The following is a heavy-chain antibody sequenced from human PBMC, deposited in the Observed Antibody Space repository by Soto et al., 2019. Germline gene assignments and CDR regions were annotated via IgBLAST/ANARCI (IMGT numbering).Heavy chain of an antibody. CDR3: AKGSFGFDY. D-gene: IGHD3-10*01. CDR1: GVTFTSYA. V-gene: IGHV3-23*01. CDR2: ISKSGDST. J-gene: IGHJ4*02. Sequence: GGSLRLSCAASGVTFTSYAMTWVRQVPGEGLQRVSSISKSGDSTYYADSVKGRFTTSRDNSKNTLYLQMNSLRAEDTAIYYCAKGSFGFDYWGQGTLVTVSS.